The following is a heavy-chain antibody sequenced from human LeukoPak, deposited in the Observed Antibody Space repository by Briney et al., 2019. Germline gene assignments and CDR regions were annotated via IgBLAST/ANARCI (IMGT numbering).Heavy chain of an antibody. CDR3: ARDPKVWEWEPDAFDI. CDR1: GYTFTSYA. D-gene: IGHD1-26*01. CDR2: INAGNGNT. J-gene: IGHJ3*02. V-gene: IGHV1-3*01. Sequence: GASVKVSCKASGYTFTSYAMHWVRQAPGQRLEWMGWINAGNGNTKYSQKFQGRVTITRDTSASTAYMELSSLRSEDTAVYYCARDPKVWEWEPDAFDIWGQGTMVTVSS.